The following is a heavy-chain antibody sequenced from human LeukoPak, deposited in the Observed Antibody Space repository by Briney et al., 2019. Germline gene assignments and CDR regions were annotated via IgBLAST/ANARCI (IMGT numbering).Heavy chain of an antibody. CDR2: IYPGDSDT. CDR3: ARGYSSSWAFDY. D-gene: IGHD6-13*01. CDR1: GYSFTSYW. J-gene: IGHJ4*02. V-gene: IGHV5-51*01. Sequence: GESLKISCKGSGYSFTSYWIGWVRQMPGKGLEWMGIIYPGDSDTRYSPSFQGQVTISADKSISTAYLQLSRLEASDTAIYYCARGYSSSWAFDYWGQGTLVTVSS.